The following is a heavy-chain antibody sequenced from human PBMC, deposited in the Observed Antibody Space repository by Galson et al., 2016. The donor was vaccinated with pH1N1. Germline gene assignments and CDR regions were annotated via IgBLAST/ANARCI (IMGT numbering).Heavy chain of an antibody. CDR1: GYSFTRYW. J-gene: IGHJ3*02. CDR2: VNPGGSTI. D-gene: IGHD4-17*01. V-gene: IGHV5-51*03. CDR3: ARQYDFGDYLGDAFDI. Sequence: QSGAEVKKPGESLKISCKASGYSFTRYWIAWVRQVPGKGLEWVGVVNPGGSTIRYSPPFQGQVTISSDKSITTAYLQWISLKASDTATYYCARQYDFGDYLGDAFDIWGQGTMVIVSS.